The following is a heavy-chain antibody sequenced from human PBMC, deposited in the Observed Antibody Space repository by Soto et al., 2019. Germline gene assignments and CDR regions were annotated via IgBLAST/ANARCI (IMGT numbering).Heavy chain of an antibody. CDR3: ARDLSSGYYKRGGGLQAGMDV. V-gene: IGHV3-21*01. CDR2: ISSSSSYI. CDR1: GFTFSSYS. J-gene: IGHJ6*02. Sequence: EVQLVESGGGLVKPGGSLRLSCAASGFTFSSYSMNWVRQAPGKGLEWVSSISSSSSYIYYADSVKGRFTISRDNAKNSLYLQMNSLRAEDTAVYYCARDLSSGYYKRGGGLQAGMDVWGQGTTVTVSS. D-gene: IGHD3-22*01.